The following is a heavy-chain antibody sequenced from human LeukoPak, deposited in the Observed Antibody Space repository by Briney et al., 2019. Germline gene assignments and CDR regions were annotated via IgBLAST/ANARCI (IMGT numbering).Heavy chain of an antibody. D-gene: IGHD6-6*01. Sequence: PSETLSLTCTVSGCSISSYYWSWIRQPPGKGLEWIGYIYYSGSTNYNPSLKSRVTISVDTSKNQFSLKLSSVTAADTDVYYCARVIAARTSWFDPWGQGTLVTVS. CDR2: IYYSGST. V-gene: IGHV4-59*01. CDR1: GCSISSYY. CDR3: ARVIAARTSWFDP. J-gene: IGHJ5*02.